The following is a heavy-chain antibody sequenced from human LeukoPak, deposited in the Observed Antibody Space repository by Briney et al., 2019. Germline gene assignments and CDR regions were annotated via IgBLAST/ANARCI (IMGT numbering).Heavy chain of an antibody. Sequence: TPSETLSLTCTVSGGSISSSSYYWGCIRQPPGKGLEWFGSIYDSGSTYSNPSLKSRVTMCVDPSYNQSSLNLRSVTAADTALYYCARRRYYDGSGYLEWGQGTLLSVSS. V-gene: IGHV4-39*01. CDR2: IYDSGST. CDR1: GGSISSSSYY. CDR3: ARRRYYDGSGYLE. J-gene: IGHJ1*01. D-gene: IGHD3-22*01.